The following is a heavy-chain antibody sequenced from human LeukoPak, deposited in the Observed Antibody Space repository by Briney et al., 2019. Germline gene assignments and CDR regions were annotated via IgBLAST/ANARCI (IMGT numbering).Heavy chain of an antibody. D-gene: IGHD3-22*01. CDR3: ARVYYDSSGYFYFDY. CDR2: ISDTGSTI. J-gene: IGHJ4*02. CDR1: GFTFSSYE. Sequence: GGSLRLSCAASGFTFSSYELNWVRQAPGRGLEWVSYISDTGSTIYYADSVKGRFTISRDNAKNSLYLQMNSLRAEDTAVYYCARVYYDSSGYFYFDYWGQGTLVTVSS. V-gene: IGHV3-48*03.